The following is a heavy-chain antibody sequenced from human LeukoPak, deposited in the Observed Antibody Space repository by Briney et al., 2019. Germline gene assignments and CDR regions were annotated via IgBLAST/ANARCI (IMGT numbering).Heavy chain of an antibody. J-gene: IGHJ4*02. Sequence: ATVRISCKASGYTFTDYYIHWVQQAPGKGLVWMGRVDPEDDEVRYVEDFQDRVTMTADTSTDTAYMELSSLRSEDTAVYYCARGPGATAPRPFDYWGQGTLVTVSS. V-gene: IGHV1-69-2*01. CDR1: GYTFTDYY. D-gene: IGHD1-1*01. CDR3: ARGPGATAPRPFDY. CDR2: VDPEDDEV.